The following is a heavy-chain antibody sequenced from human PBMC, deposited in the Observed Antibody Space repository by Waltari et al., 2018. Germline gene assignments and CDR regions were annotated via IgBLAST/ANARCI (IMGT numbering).Heavy chain of an antibody. CDR1: GFTFSNDW. J-gene: IGHJ6*02. Sequence: EVQLVESGGALVQPGGSLGLSCAASGFTFSNDWMHWVRQAPGKGLVWVSRFISDGSNTTYADSVKGRFTISRDNAKNTLYLQMNSLRVEDTGLYHCARVGGRSGSYSYYYYGMDVWGQGTTVTVSS. CDR3: ARVGGRSGSYSYYYYGMDV. V-gene: IGHV3-74*01. D-gene: IGHD1-26*01. CDR2: FISDGSNT.